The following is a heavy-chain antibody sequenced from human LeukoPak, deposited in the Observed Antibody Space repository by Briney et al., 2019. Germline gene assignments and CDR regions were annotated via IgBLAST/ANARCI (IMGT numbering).Heavy chain of an antibody. Sequence: SETLSLTCTVSGGSISSSSYYWGWIRQPPGTGLEWLGSIYYSGSTYYNPSLKSRVTISVDTSKNQFSLKLSSVTAADTAVYYCAREGFLEWSHIDYWGQGTLVTVSS. D-gene: IGHD3-3*01. CDR2: IYYSGST. J-gene: IGHJ4*02. CDR3: AREGFLEWSHIDY. CDR1: GGSISSSSYY. V-gene: IGHV4-39*01.